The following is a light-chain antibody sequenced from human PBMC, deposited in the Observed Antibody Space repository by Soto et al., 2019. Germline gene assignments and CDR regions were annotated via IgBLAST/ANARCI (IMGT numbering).Light chain of an antibody. CDR1: QSIGSY. CDR2: DAS. V-gene: IGKV3-11*01. J-gene: IGKJ1*01. Sequence: EIVLTQSPATPSLSPGERATLSCRASQSIGSYLAWYQQKPGQAPRLLIYDASNRATGLPARFSGSGYGTDCSRTISSLEPEDFAVHACQLRSNWPPTWTFGHGTKVESK. CDR3: QLRSNWPPTWT.